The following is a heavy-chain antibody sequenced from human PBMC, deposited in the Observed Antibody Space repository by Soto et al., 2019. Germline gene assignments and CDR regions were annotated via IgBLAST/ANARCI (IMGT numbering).Heavy chain of an antibody. V-gene: IGHV4-59*08. CDR3: ARRWGTTFDY. D-gene: IGHD3-16*01. J-gene: IGHJ4*02. CDR2: IYYSGST. CDR1: GGSISNYY. Sequence: QVQLQESGPGLVKPSETLSLTCTVSGGSISNYYWSWIRQPPGKGLEWIGYIYYSGSTNYNPSLKSRLTISVDTSKTQFSLKLSSVTAADTAVYYCARRWGTTFDYWGQGTLVTVSS.